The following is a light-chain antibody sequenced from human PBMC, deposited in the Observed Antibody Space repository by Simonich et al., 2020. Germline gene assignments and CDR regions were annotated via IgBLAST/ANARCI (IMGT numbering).Light chain of an antibody. Sequence: QLVLTQSPSASASLGASVKLTCTLNSGHSSYAIAWHQQQPEKGPRYLMKLNSDGSHSKGEGIPDRFSGSSSGAERYLTISSLQSEDEADYYCQTWGTGINWVFGGGTKLTVL. CDR3: QTWGTGINWV. CDR1: SGHSSYA. CDR2: LNSDGSH. V-gene: IGLV4-69*01. J-gene: IGLJ3*02.